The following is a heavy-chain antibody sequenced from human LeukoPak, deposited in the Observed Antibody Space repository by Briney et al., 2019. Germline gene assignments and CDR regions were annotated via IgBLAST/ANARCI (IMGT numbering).Heavy chain of an antibody. CDR2: ISDKGTT. V-gene: IGHV4-59*08. D-gene: IGHD6-19*01. CDR1: GVSINSHY. Sequence: SETLSLTCAVSGVSINSHYWSWIRQSPGRGLEGIGHISDKGTTKYNPSLKSRVIIWADTSKNHLSLNLTSVLAAGTAIYYCARRDAGWNYCDYWGQGILVTVSS. J-gene: IGHJ4*02. CDR3: ARRDAGWNYCDY.